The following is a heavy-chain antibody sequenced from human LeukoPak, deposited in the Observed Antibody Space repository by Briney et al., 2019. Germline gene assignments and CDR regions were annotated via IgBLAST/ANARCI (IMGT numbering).Heavy chain of an antibody. J-gene: IGHJ3*02. D-gene: IGHD3-16*01. V-gene: IGHV1-2*02. CDR1: GYTFTGYY. CDR3: ARAAGHLGAFDI. Sequence: ASVKASCKASGYTFTGYYMHWVRQAPGQGLEWMGWINPNSGGTNYAQKFQGRVTMTRDTSISTAYMELSRLRSDDTAVYYCARAAGHLGAFDIWGQGTMVTVSS. CDR2: INPNSGGT.